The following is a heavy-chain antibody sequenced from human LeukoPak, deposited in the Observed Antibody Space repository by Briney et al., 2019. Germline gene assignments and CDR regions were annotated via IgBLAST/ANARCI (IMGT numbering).Heavy chain of an antibody. CDR1: GFAFSSYA. CDR2: IDGGGGST. CDR3: AKDFYDNSGSRYDY. D-gene: IGHD3-22*01. Sequence: GGSLRLSCTASGFAFSSYAMSWVRQAPGVGLEWVSAIDGGGGSTWHADSVKGRFTISRDNSKNTLYMQMNSLRVEDTAVYYCAKDFYDNSGSRYDYRGQGTLVTVSS. V-gene: IGHV3-23*01. J-gene: IGHJ4*02.